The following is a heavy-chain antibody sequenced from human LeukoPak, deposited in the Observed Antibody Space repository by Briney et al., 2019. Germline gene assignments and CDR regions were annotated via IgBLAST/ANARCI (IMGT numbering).Heavy chain of an antibody. CDR2: IYYSGST. CDR3: ARLGFLVAGTGEAGDPFDY. Sequence: SETLSLTCTVSGGSISSSSYYWGWIRQPPGKGLEWIGSIYYSGSTYYNPSLKSRVTISVDTSKNQFSLKLSSVTAADTAVYYCARLGFLVAGTGEAGDPFDYWGQGTLVTVSS. J-gene: IGHJ4*02. V-gene: IGHV4-39*01. CDR1: GGSISSSSYY. D-gene: IGHD6-19*01.